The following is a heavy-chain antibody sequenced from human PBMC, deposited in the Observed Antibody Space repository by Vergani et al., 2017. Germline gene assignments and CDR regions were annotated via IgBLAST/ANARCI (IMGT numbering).Heavy chain of an antibody. CDR2: IDWDDDK. CDR3: ARIGYYYGSGSYYNVGAFDI. V-gene: IGHV2-70*15. J-gene: IGHJ3*02. Sequence: QVTLRESGPALVKPTQTLTLTCTFSGFSLSTSGMCVSWIRQPPGKALEWLARIDWDDDKYYSTSLKTRLTISKDTSKNQVVLTMTNMDPVDTATYYCARIGYYYGSGSYYNVGAFDIWGQGTMVTVSS. CDR1: GFSLSTSGMC. D-gene: IGHD3-10*01.